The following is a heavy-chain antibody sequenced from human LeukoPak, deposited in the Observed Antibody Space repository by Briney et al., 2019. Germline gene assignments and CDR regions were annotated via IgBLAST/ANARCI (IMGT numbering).Heavy chain of an antibody. CDR2: ISDTGDKT. J-gene: IGHJ4*02. CDR1: GFTLRSYA. V-gene: IGHV3-23*01. CDR3: AKMTDSTPYSSGTFDS. Sequence: PGGSLRLSCSASGFTLRSYATGWVRQAPGKGLEWVSAISDTGDKTYYADSVKGRFTISRDNSRNTLYLQMSRLRAEDTALFYCAKMTDSTPYSSGTFDSWGQGTLVTVSS. D-gene: IGHD3-10*01.